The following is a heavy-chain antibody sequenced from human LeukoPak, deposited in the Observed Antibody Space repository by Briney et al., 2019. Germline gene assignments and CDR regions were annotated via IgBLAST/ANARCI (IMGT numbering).Heavy chain of an antibody. J-gene: IGHJ4*02. CDR3: ARVYFDSSGYPTTDYFDY. V-gene: IGHV3-23*01. CDR2: ISGSGGST. CDR1: GFTFSSYD. D-gene: IGHD3-22*01. Sequence: GGSLRLSCAASGFTFSSYDMSWVRQAPGKGLEWVSVISGSGGSTYYADSVKGRFTISRDNSKNTLYLQMNSLRAEDTAVYYCARVYFDSSGYPTTDYFDYWGQGTLVTVSS.